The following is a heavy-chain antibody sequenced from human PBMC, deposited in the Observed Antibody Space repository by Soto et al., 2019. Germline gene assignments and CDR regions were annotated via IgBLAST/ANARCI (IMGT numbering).Heavy chain of an antibody. CDR1: GGSISSFY. D-gene: IGHD2-2*01. CDR3: ASKVPASMGYYYGMDV. V-gene: IGHV4-59*01. Sequence: QVQLQESGPGLVKPSETLSLTCTVSGGSISSFYWSWIRQPPGKGLEWSGYIYYSGSTNYNPSLKSRLTISVDTSKNQFSLKLNSVIAADTAVYYCASKVPASMGYYYGMDVWGQGTTVTVSS. CDR2: IYYSGST. J-gene: IGHJ6*02.